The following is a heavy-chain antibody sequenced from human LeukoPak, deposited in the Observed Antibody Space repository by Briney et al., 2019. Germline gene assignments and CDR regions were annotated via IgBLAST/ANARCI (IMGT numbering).Heavy chain of an antibody. CDR2: IRYDGSNK. J-gene: IGHJ4*02. V-gene: IGHV3-30*02. D-gene: IGHD1-1*01. CDR1: GFTFSSYA. CDR3: AKDRTGTHGPLFDY. Sequence: PGGSLRLSCAASGFTFSSYAMSWVRQAPGKGLEWVAFIRYDGSNKYYADSVKGRFTISRDNSKNTLYLQMNSLRAEDTAVYYCAKDRTGTHGPLFDYWGQGTLVTVSS.